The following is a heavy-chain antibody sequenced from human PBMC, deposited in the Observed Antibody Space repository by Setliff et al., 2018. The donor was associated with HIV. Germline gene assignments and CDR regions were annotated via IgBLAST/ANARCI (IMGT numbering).Heavy chain of an antibody. V-gene: IGHV1-18*01. CDR3: ARQLSNSLDF. CDR1: GYIFTNYG. CDR2: INNGNT. Sequence: ASVKVSCKASGYIFTNYGITWVRQAPGQGLEWVGWINNGNTRIPPTFRGRVIMSRDTSLDTAYVEVTGLRSDDTAVYFCARQLSNSLDFWGQGTLVTVSS. J-gene: IGHJ4*02. D-gene: IGHD1-1*01.